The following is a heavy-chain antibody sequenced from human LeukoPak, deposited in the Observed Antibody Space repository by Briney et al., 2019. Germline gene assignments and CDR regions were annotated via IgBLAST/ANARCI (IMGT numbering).Heavy chain of an antibody. CDR2: IWYDGSNK. D-gene: IGHD3-10*01. CDR1: GFTFSSYG. J-gene: IGHJ4*02. CDR3: ASGGWFGELSLDY. V-gene: IGHV3-33*01. Sequence: PGGSLRLSCAASGFTFSSYGMHWVRQAPGKGLEWVAVIWYDGSNKYYADSVKGRFTISRDNSKNTLYLQMNSLRAEDTAVYYCASGGWFGELSLDYWGQGTLVTVSS.